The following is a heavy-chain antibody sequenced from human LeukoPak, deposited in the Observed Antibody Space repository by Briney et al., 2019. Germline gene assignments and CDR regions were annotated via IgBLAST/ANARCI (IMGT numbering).Heavy chain of an antibody. D-gene: IGHD3-9*01. J-gene: IGHJ6*02. V-gene: IGHV3-74*01. Sequence: TGGSLRLSCAASGFTFSSYWMHWVRQAPGKGLVWVSRINSDGSSTSYADSVKGRFTTSRDNAKNTLYLQMNSLRAEDTAVYYCARGVGVRYPLDVWGQGTTVTVSS. CDR3: ARGVGVRYPLDV. CDR1: GFTFSSYW. CDR2: INSDGSST.